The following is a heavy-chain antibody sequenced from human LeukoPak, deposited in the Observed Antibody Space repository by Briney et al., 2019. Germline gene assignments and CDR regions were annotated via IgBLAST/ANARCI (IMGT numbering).Heavy chain of an antibody. CDR3: TRQLPPAPSDDFDV. CDR2: IYHSGST. V-gene: IGHV4-38-2*01. CDR1: GYSIINGHY. J-gene: IGHJ3*01. Sequence: KPSETLSLTCAVSGYSIINGHYWGWIRQPPGKGLEWIGSIYHSGSTYYNPSLKSRVTISIDTSKNQFSLKVTSVTAADTALYYCTRQLPPAPSDDFDVWGQGTMVIVSS.